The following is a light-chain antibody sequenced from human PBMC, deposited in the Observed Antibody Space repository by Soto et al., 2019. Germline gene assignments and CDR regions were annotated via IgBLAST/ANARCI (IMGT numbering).Light chain of an antibody. Sequence: DIHMTQSPSTLSASVGDRVTITCRASRSISSWLAWYQHKPGKAPKLLISKASTLESGVPSRFSGSGSGTEFTLTISSLQPDDFATYYCQHYNTYSCTFGQGTKLEIK. CDR1: RSISSW. CDR3: QHYNTYSCT. CDR2: KAS. V-gene: IGKV1-5*03. J-gene: IGKJ2*02.